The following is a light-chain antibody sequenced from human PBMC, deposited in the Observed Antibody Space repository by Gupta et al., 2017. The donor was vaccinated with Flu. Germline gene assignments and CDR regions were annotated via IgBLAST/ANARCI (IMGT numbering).Light chain of an antibody. Sequence: EIVLTQSPGTLSLSPGERATLSCRASQSVSGNYLAWYQQMPGQPPRLLIYGASRRATGIPDRFSGSGDGTDFSLTISRLEPEDFAVYYCQQLGTAHYMYTFGQGTKVEIK. CDR1: QSVSGNY. CDR2: GAS. J-gene: IGKJ2*01. CDR3: QQLGTAHYMYT. V-gene: IGKV3-20*01.